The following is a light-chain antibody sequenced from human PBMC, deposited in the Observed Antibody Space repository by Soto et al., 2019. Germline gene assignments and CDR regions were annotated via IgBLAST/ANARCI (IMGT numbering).Light chain of an antibody. CDR2: EVS. V-gene: IGLV2-14*01. J-gene: IGLJ1*01. CDR1: SSDVGGYNY. Sequence: QSALTQPASVSGSPGQSITISCTGTSSDVGGYNYVSWYQQHPGKAPKLMIYEVSNRPSGVSNRFSGSKSRNTASLTISGLQAEDEADYYCSSYTSSSTLLVFGTGTKVTVL. CDR3: SSYTSSSTLLV.